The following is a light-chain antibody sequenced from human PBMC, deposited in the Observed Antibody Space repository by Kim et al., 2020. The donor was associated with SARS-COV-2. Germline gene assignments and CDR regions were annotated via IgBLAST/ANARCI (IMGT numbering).Light chain of an antibody. J-gene: IGKJ4*01. CDR1: QSVSSSY. V-gene: IGKV3-20*01. CDR3: QQYGSSPLT. Sequence: SPGERATLTCRASQSVSSSYLAWYQQKPGQAPRLRIYGASSRATGIPDRFSGSGSGTDFTLTISRLEPEDFAVYYCQQYGSSPLTLGGGTKVDIK. CDR2: GAS.